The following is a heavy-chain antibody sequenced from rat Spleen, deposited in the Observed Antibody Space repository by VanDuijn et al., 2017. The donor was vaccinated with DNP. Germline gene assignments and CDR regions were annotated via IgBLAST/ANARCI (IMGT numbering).Heavy chain of an antibody. Sequence: EVQLVESGGGLVQPGRSLKISCVASEFTFSRSDVAWVRQVPGKGLEWVASITSSGGSTYYPDSVKGRFTISRDNAKNTLYLQMNSLRSEDTATYYCASNNYFDYWGQGVMVTVSS. CDR2: ITSSGGST. CDR1: EFTFSRSD. J-gene: IGHJ2*01. CDR3: ASNNYFDY. V-gene: IGHV5-46*01.